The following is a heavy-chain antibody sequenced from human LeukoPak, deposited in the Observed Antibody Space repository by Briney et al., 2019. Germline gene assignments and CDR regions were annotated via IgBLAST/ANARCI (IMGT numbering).Heavy chain of an antibody. D-gene: IGHD2-15*01. CDR3: ARGRLAGYCSGGSCFKPDY. Sequence: EASVKVSCKASGYTFTGYYMHWVRQAPGQGLEWMGRINPNSGGTNYAQKFQGRVTMTRHTSISTTYMELSRLRSDDTAVYYCARGRLAGYCSGGSCFKPDYWGQRTLVTVSS. CDR1: GYTFTGYY. J-gene: IGHJ4*02. V-gene: IGHV1-2*06. CDR2: INPNSGGT.